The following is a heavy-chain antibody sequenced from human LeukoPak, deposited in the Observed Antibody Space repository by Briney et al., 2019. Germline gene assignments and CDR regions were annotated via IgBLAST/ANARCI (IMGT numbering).Heavy chain of an antibody. V-gene: IGHV4-38-2*02. CDR3: ARGRILTGYYNRYYFDY. CDR2: IYHSGST. J-gene: IGHJ4*02. Sequence: SETLSLTCTVSGYSISSGYYWGWIRQPPGKGLEWIGSIYHSGSTYYNPSLKSRVTISVDTSKNQFSLKLSSVTAADTAVYYCARGRILTGYYNRYYFDYWGQGTLVTVSS. CDR1: GYSISSGYY. D-gene: IGHD3-9*01.